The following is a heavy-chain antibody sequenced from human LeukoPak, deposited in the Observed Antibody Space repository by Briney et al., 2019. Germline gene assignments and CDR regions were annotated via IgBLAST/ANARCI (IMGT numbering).Heavy chain of an antibody. CDR1: GFTFRTYA. D-gene: IGHD6-13*01. J-gene: IGHJ4*02. CDR3: ARRKVLSAARALDY. V-gene: IGHV3-48*04. CDR2: IRSTSDTI. Sequence: GGSLGLSCAASGFTFRTYAMNWVRQTPGKGLEWVSSIRSTSDTIFYADSVKGRFTISRDNAKNSLYLQMNNLRAEDTAVYYCARRKVLSAARALDYWGQGTLVTVSS.